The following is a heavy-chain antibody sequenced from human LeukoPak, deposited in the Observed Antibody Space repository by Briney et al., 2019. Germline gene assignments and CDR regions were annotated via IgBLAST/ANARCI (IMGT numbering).Heavy chain of an antibody. V-gene: IGHV1-69*05. CDR1: GGTFSSYA. D-gene: IGHD3-22*01. CDR2: IIPIFGTA. Sequence: ATVKVSCKASGGTFSSYAISWVRQAPGQGLEWMGGIIPIFGTANYAQKFQGRVTITTDESTSTAYMELSSLRSEDTAVYYCAREDNYYDSSGQVDAFDIWGQGTMVTVSS. J-gene: IGHJ3*02. CDR3: AREDNYYDSSGQVDAFDI.